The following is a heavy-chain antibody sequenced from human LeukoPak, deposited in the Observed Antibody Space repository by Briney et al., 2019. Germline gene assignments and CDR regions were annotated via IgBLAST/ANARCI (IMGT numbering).Heavy chain of an antibody. D-gene: IGHD2-21*01. CDR2: IWSDATNA. Sequence: PGGSLRLSCAASGFTFIDYGMHWVRQAPGKGLEWVAIIWSDATNAYYADSVKGRFTISRDNSKNTVSLQMNSLRAEDTAVYYCARDYSWVLDSWGQGTLATVSS. V-gene: IGHV3-33*01. CDR1: GFTFIDYG. J-gene: IGHJ4*02. CDR3: ARDYSWVLDS.